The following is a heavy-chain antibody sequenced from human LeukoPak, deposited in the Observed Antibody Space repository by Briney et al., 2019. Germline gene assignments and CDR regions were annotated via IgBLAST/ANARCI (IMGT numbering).Heavy chain of an antibody. CDR3: ARDMGYYFDSSGGRTIDY. Sequence: PGGSLRLSCAASGFTFVDYAMHWVRQAPGRGLEWVSGINWNSGDKGYADSVKGRSTISRDNAKNSLYLQLNSLRAEDTAVYYCARDMGYYFDSSGGRTIDYWGQGTLVTVSS. J-gene: IGHJ4*02. CDR2: INWNSGDK. D-gene: IGHD3-22*01. CDR1: GFTFVDYA. V-gene: IGHV3-9*01.